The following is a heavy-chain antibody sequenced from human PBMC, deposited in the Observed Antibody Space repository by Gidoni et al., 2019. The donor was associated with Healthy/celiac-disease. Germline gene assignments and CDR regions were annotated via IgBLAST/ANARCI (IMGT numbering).Heavy chain of an antibody. Sequence: QLQLQESGPGLVKPSETLYLTCTVSGGSISSSSYYWGWIRQPPGKGLEWIGSIYYSGITYYTPSLKSRVTISVDTSKNQFSLKLSSVTAADTAVYYCARQGPTYYYDSSGYYSAAPFDYWGQGTLVSVSS. CDR2: IYYSGIT. V-gene: IGHV4-39*01. J-gene: IGHJ4*02. CDR1: GGSISSSSYY. D-gene: IGHD3-22*01. CDR3: ARQGPTYYYDSSGYYSAAPFDY.